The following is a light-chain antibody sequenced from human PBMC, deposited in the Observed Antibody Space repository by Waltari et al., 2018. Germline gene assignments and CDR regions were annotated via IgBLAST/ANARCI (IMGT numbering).Light chain of an antibody. CDR2: DAS. Sequence: DTQMTQSPSSLSASVGVRVTTTCQASQDIRENLNWFQQKPGKAPQVLIFDASRSQAVVPSRFSGSGSGTDFDFTISSLQPEDIGTYYCQQYANLPLTFGGGTRVEL. CDR3: QQYANLPLT. J-gene: IGKJ4*01. CDR1: QDIREN. V-gene: IGKV1-33*01.